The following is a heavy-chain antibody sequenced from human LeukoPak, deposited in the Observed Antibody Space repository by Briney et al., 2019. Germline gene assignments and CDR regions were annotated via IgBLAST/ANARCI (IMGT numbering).Heavy chain of an antibody. CDR3: AKDTIAYYSRGFDI. CDR2: INPNSGDT. D-gene: IGHD3-22*01. J-gene: IGHJ3*02. CDR1: GYTFTGYY. V-gene: IGHV1-2*02. Sequence: ASVKVSCSASGYTFTGYYIHLVRQAPGQGLGWMGWINPNSGDTNYAQKFQGRVTMTRDTSISTAYMELSRLTSADTAVYYCAKDTIAYYSRGFDIWGQGTMVTVSS.